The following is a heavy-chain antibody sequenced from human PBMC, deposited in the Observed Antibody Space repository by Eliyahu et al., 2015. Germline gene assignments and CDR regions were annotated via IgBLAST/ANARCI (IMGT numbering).Heavy chain of an antibody. CDR1: GFTFXDXA. D-gene: IGHD6-19*01. CDR2: ISWNSGSI. CDR3: AKDMVGGYSSGWGYYYYGMDV. V-gene: IGHV3-9*01. J-gene: IGHJ6*02. Sequence: EVQLVESGGGLVQPGRSLRLSCAASGFTFXDXAMXWXRQXPGKGLEWVSGISWNSGSIGYADSVKGRFTISRDNAKNSLYLQMNSLRAEDTALYYCAKDMVGGYSSGWGYYYYGMDVWGQGTTVTVSS.